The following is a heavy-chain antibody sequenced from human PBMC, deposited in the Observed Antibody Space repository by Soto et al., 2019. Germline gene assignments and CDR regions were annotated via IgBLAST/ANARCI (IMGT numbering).Heavy chain of an antibody. Sequence: GGSLRLSCAASGFTFSSYWMSWVRQAPGKGLEWVANIKQDGSEKYYVDSVKGRFTISRDNAKNSLYLQMNSLRAEDTAVYYCARDIYLSQYGPHFGSGRLAPGRMDALGQRTTVTVSS. V-gene: IGHV3-7*03. CDR3: ARDIYLSQYGPHFGSGRLAPGRMDA. D-gene: IGHD3-10*01. CDR2: IKQDGSEK. CDR1: GFTFSSYW. J-gene: IGHJ6*02.